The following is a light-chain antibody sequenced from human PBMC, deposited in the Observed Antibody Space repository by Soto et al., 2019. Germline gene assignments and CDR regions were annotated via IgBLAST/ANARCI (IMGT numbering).Light chain of an antibody. J-gene: IGKJ1*01. CDR2: WAS. V-gene: IGKV4-1*01. CDR3: QQYYSTPRT. Sequence: DIVMTQSPESLAVSLGERATINCRSSQSVLYSSNNKNYLAWYQQKPGQPPKLLLYWASTRESGVPDRFSDSGSGTEFTLTISSLQAEDVAVYYCQQYYSTPRTFGQGTKVEIK. CDR1: QSVLYSSNNKNY.